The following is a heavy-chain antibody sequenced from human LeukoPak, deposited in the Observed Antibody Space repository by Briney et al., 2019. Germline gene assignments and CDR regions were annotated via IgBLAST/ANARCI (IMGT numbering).Heavy chain of an antibody. V-gene: IGHV3-30*02. CDR3: AKGLRLRYFDWLPSDDAFDI. CDR1: GFTFSSYG. D-gene: IGHD3-9*01. CDR2: IRYDGSNK. J-gene: IGHJ3*02. Sequence: PGGSLRLSCAASGFTFSSYGMHWVRQAPGKGLEWVAFIRYDGSNKYYAGSVKGRFTISRDNSKNTLYLQMNSLRAEDTAVYYCAKGLRLRYFDWLPSDDAFDIWGQGTMVTVSS.